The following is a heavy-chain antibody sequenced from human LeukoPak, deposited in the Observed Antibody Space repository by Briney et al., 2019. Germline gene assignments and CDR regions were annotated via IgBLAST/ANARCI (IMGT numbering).Heavy chain of an antibody. CDR2: ISYDGSNK. D-gene: IGHD4-17*01. V-gene: IGHV3-30-3*01. J-gene: IGHJ4*02. Sequence: SGGSLRLSCAASGFTFSSYAMHWVRQAPGKGLEWVAVISYDGSNKYYADSVKGRFTISRDNSKNTLYLQMNSLRAEDTAVYYCARDVGDYAYFDYWGQGTLVTVSS. CDR3: ARDVGDYAYFDY. CDR1: GFTFSSYA.